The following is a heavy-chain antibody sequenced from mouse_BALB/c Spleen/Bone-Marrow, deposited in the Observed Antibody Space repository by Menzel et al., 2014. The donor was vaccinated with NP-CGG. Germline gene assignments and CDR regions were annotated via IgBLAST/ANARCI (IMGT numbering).Heavy chain of an antibody. CDR3: ASYYRYSFDY. CDR1: GFNIKDTY. Sequence: EVQLQQSGAELVKPGASVKLSCTGSGFNIKDTYMHWVKQRPEQGLEWIGRIDPANGNTKYDPKFQGKATITADTSSNTAYLQLSSLTSGDTAVYYCASYYRYSFDYWGQSTTLTVSS. D-gene: IGHD2-14*01. V-gene: IGHV14-3*02. CDR2: IDPANGNT. J-gene: IGHJ2*01.